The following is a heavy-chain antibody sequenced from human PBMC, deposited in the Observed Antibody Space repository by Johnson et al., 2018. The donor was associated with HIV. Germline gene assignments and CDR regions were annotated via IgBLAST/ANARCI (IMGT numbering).Heavy chain of an antibody. D-gene: IGHD1-1*01. J-gene: IGHJ3*02. CDR2: INWNGGST. Sequence: VPLVESGGGVVRPGGSLRLSCAASGFTFDDYGMSWVRQAPGKGLEWVSGINWNGGSTGYADSVKGRFTISRDNAKNSLYLQMNSLRAEETALDYCARVTRYNWNSDAFDIWGQGTMVTVSS. CDR1: GFTFDDYG. CDR3: ARVTRYNWNSDAFDI. V-gene: IGHV3-20*04.